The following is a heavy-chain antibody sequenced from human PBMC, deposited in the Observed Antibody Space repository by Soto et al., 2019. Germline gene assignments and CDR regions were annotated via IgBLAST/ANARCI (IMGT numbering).Heavy chain of an antibody. Sequence: QITLKESGPTLVKPTQTLTLTCTFSGFSLSTSGVGVGWIRQPPGKALEWLALIYWDDDKRYSPSLRSRLTISKDTSKNQVVLTMTNMDPADTDTYYCIQSRCGGDCLQSSASHYYYGLDVWGQGTTVAVSS. J-gene: IGHJ6*02. V-gene: IGHV2-5*02. CDR1: GFSLSTSGVG. CDR2: IYWDDDK. D-gene: IGHD2-21*02. CDR3: IQSRCGGDCLQSSASHYYYGLDV.